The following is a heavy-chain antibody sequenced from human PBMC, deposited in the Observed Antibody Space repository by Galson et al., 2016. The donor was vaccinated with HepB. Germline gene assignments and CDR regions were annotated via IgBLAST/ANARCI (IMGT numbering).Heavy chain of an antibody. CDR2: IKHKDDRGTT. D-gene: IGHD5-18*01. CDR3: TTDGAMAPYHAFDI. V-gene: IGHV3-15*07. CDR1: GFAFNSAW. Sequence: SLRLSCAASGFAFNSAWMHWVRQAPGRGLEWVGRIKHKDDRGTTDYAAPVEGRFTISRDDSKNTLYLQMNSLKTEDTAVYYCTTDGAMAPYHAFDIWGQGTMVTVSS. J-gene: IGHJ3*02.